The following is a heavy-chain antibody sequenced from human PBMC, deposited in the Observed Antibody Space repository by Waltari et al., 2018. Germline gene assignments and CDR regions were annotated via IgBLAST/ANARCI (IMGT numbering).Heavy chain of an antibody. CDR2: IIPILGIA. V-gene: IGHV1-69*04. J-gene: IGHJ4*02. CDR1: GGTFSSYA. D-gene: IGHD5-18*01. Sequence: QVQLVQSGAEVKKPGSSVKVSCKASGGTFSSYAIRWWRKAPGQGLEWMGRIIPILGIANYAQKFQGRVTITADKSTSTAYMELSSLRSEDTAVYYCARDDGEGYSYGYQADYWGQGTLVTVSS. CDR3: ARDDGEGYSYGYQADY.